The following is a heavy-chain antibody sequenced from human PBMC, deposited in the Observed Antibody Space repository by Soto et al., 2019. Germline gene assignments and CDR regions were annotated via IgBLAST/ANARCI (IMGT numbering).Heavy chain of an antibody. J-gene: IGHJ4*02. D-gene: IGHD6-13*01. V-gene: IGHV1-18*01. Sequence: QVQLVQSGAEVKKPGASVKVSCKASGYTFTSYGISWVRQAPGQGLEWMGWISAYNGNTNYAQKLQGRVTMTTDTXTVTAHMELRSLRSDATAVYYCQRDRGIAAAGSDYWGQGTLVTVAS. CDR1: GYTFTSYG. CDR3: QRDRGIAAAGSDY. CDR2: ISAYNGNT.